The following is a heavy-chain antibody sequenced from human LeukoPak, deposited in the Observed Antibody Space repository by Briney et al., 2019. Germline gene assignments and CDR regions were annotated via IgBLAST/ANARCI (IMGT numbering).Heavy chain of an antibody. D-gene: IGHD4-23*01. V-gene: IGHV3-21*01. Sequence: GGSLRLSCAASGFTFSSHSMHWVRQAPGKGLEWVSSINSGGSYILYADSMKGRFTISRDNGKNTLFLQMNSLRAEDAAVYYCVRGNDYGGPHYWGQGTLVTVSS. CDR3: VRGNDYGGPHY. CDR1: GFTFSSHS. CDR2: INSGGSYI. J-gene: IGHJ4*02.